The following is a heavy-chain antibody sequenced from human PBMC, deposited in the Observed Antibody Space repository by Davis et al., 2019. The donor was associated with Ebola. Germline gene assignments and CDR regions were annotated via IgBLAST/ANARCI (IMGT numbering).Heavy chain of an antibody. J-gene: IGHJ3*02. CDR1: GFTFSSYW. Sequence: PGGSLRLSCAASGFTFSSYWMSWVRQALGKGLEWVSYISSSSSTIYYADSVKGRFTISRDNAKNSLYLQMNSLRAEDTAVYYCAKLVVAADAFDIWGQGTMVTVSS. CDR3: AKLVVAADAFDI. V-gene: IGHV3-48*04. CDR2: ISSSSSTI. D-gene: IGHD2-15*01.